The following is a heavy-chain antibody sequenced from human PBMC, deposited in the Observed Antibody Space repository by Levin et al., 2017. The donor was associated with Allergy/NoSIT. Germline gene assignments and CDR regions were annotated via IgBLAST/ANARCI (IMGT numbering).Heavy chain of an antibody. Sequence: SQTLSLTCTVSGGSISSSSYYWGWIRQPPGKGLEWIGSIYYSGSTYYNPSLKSRVTISVDTSKNQFSLKLSSVTAADTAVYYCARLSSYYYGYYFDYWGQGTLVTVSS. CDR1: GGSISSSSYY. CDR2: IYYSGST. V-gene: IGHV4-39*01. CDR3: ARLSSYYYGYYFDY. J-gene: IGHJ4*02. D-gene: IGHD3-10*01.